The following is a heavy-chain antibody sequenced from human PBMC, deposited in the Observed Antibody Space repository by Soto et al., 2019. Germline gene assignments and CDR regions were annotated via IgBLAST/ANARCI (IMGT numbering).Heavy chain of an antibody. CDR2: IYYSGST. J-gene: IGHJ6*02. V-gene: IGHV4-31*03. CDR3: ARADATLNYDILTGYYSGYYYGMDV. CDR1: GGSISSGGYY. Sequence: SETLSLTCTVSGGSISSGGYYWSWIRQHPGKGLEWIGYIYYSGSTYYNPSLKSRVTISVDTSKNQFSLKLSSVTAADTAVYYCARADATLNYDILTGYYSGYYYGMDVWGQGTTVTVSS. D-gene: IGHD3-9*01.